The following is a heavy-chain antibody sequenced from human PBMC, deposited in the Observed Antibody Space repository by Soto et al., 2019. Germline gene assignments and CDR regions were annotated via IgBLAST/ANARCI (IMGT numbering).Heavy chain of an antibody. V-gene: IGHV4-59*01. J-gene: IGHJ4*02. D-gene: IGHD6-13*01. CDR3: ARDLAAVPRAFDY. Sequence: KTSETLSLTCTVSGGSISSYFYIWVRQPPGKGLEWIGSAYYTGTTDYNPSLKSRVTISVDTSKTQFSLNLRSVTAADTAVYYCARDLAAVPRAFDYWGRGTLVTVS. CDR1: GGSISSYF. CDR2: AYYTGTT.